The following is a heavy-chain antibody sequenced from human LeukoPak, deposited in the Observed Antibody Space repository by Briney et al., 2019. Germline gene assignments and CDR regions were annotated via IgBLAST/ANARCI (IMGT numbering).Heavy chain of an antibody. CDR3: ARGKGYYGDAFDI. D-gene: IGHD3-22*01. CDR1: GGSFSGYY. J-gene: IGHJ3*02. Sequence: SETLSLTCAVYGGSFSGYYWSWIRQPPGXGLEWIGEINHSGSTNYNPSLKSRVTISVDTSKNQFSLKLSSVTAADTAVYYCARGKGYYGDAFDIWGQGTMVTVSS. CDR2: INHSGST. V-gene: IGHV4-34*01.